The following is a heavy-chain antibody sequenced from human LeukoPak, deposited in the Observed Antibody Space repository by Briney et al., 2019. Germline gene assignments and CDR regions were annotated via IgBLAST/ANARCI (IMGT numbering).Heavy chain of an antibody. D-gene: IGHD4-23*01. CDR3: ASRNSLFI. CDR2: IKQDGSEK. CDR1: GFSFSSYS. V-gene: IGHV3-7*01. J-gene: IGHJ4*02. Sequence: PGGSLRLSCAASGFSFSSYSFNWVRQAPGKGLEWVANIKQDGSEKYYVDSVKGRFTISRDNAKNSLYLQMNSLRAEDTAVYYCASRNSLFIWGQGTLVTVSS.